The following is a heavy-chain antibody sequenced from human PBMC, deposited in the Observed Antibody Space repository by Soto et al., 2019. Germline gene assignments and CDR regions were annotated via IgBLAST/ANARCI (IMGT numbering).Heavy chain of an antibody. CDR1: GGSISSSSYY. Sequence: SETLSLTCTVSGGSISSSSYYWGWIRQPPGKGLEWIGSIYYSGSTYYNPSLKSRVTISVDTSKNQFSLKLSSVTAADTAVYYCAREQQLVPGGRAIGYWGQGTLVTVSS. J-gene: IGHJ4*02. CDR3: AREQQLVPGGRAIGY. V-gene: IGHV4-39*02. D-gene: IGHD6-13*01. CDR2: IYYSGST.